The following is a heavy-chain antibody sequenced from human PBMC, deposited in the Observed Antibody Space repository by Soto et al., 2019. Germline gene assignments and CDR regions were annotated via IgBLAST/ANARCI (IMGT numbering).Heavy chain of an antibody. J-gene: IGHJ6*02. D-gene: IGHD6-19*01. V-gene: IGHV3-7*04. CDR3: ARDQVAVAGDYYYYYGMDV. CDR2: IKQDGSEK. CDR1: GFPFSSYW. Sequence: GGSLRLSCAASGFPFSSYWMSWVRQAPGKGLEWVANIKQDGSEKYYVDSVKGRFTISRDNAKNSLYLQMNSLRAEDTAVYYCARDQVAVAGDYYYYYGMDVWGQGTTVTVSS.